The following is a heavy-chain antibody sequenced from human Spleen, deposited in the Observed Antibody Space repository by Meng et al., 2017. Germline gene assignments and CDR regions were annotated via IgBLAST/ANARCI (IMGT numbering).Heavy chain of an antibody. CDR1: GGSISSDHW. CDR2: IYHLGST. CDR3: AVFSSGWGPFDC. D-gene: IGHD6-19*01. Sequence: QVQLPGSGPGLRTPSGTLSLTWAVSGGSISSDHWWSWVRQPPGKGLEWIGEIYHLGSTNYNPSLKSRVTISVDKSKTQFSLKVTSVTAADTAVYYCAVFSSGWGPFDCWGQGTLVTVSS. J-gene: IGHJ4*01. V-gene: IGHV4-4*02.